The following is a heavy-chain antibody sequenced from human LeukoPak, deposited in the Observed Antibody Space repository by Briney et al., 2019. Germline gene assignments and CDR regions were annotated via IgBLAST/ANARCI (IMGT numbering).Heavy chain of an antibody. D-gene: IGHD3-22*01. CDR3: AKSETFHYYVSSGPLYYFDY. CDR2: ISGSGGST. J-gene: IGHJ4*02. Sequence: GGSLRLSCAASGFTFSSYAMSWVRQAPGKGLEWVSAISGSGGSTYYADSVKGRFTISRDNSKNTLYLQMNSLRAEDTAVYYCAKSETFHYYVSSGPLYYFDYWGQGTLVTVSS. V-gene: IGHV3-23*01. CDR1: GFTFSSYA.